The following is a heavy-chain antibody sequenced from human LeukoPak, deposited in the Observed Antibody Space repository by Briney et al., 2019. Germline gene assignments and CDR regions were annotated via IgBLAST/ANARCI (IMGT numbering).Heavy chain of an antibody. CDR2: MSFDGREK. CDR3: AKGLNTNYGSGSYLHYYYGMDV. D-gene: IGHD3-10*01. Sequence: GRSLRLSCAASGFSVSAYGMHWVRQAPGKGLEWVSFMSFDGREKYYAGSVRGRFTVSRDSSKNTAYLQMDSLRADDTAVYYCAKGLNTNYGSGSYLHYYYGMDVWGQGTTVTVSS. CDR1: GFSVSAYG. V-gene: IGHV3-30*18. J-gene: IGHJ6*02.